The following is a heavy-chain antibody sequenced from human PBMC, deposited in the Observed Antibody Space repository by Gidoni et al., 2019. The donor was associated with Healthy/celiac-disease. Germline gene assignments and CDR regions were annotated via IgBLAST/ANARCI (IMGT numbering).Heavy chain of an antibody. Sequence: EVQLVESGGGLVQPGGSLRLSCAASGFTLSGYWMPWVRQAPGKGRVWVSRINSDGISTSYADSVKGRFTISRDNAKNTLYLQMNSLRAEDTAVYYCARSGRSGWYSETFDYWGQGTLVTVSS. D-gene: IGHD6-19*01. V-gene: IGHV3-74*01. CDR2: INSDGIST. CDR1: GFTLSGYW. J-gene: IGHJ4*02. CDR3: ARSGRSGWYSETFDY.